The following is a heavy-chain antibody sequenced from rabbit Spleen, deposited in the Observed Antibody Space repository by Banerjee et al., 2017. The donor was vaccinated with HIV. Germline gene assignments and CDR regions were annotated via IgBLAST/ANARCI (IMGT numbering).Heavy chain of an antibody. CDR1: GFTISSYW. J-gene: IGHJ6*01. D-gene: IGHD1-1*01. CDR2: IYGGGSGST. CDR3: ARDTSSSFSSYGMDL. Sequence: QEQLVESGGGLVQPEGSLALTCTASGFTISSYWMCWVRQAPGKGLEWIACIYGGGSGSTYYASWAKGRFTISKTSSTTVTLQVTRLTVADTATYFCARDTSSSFSSYGMDLWGPGTLVTVS. V-gene: IGHV1S45*01.